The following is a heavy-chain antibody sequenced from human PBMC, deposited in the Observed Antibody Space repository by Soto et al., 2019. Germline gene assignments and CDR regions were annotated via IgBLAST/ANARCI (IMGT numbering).Heavy chain of an antibody. D-gene: IGHD2-21*02. CDR1: GFTFSSYG. V-gene: IGHV3-30*18. CDR3: AKEKVPVVVTAPFDY. J-gene: IGHJ4*02. Sequence: QVQLVESGGGVVQPGRSLRLSCAASGFTFSSYGMHWVRQAPGKGLEWVAVISYEGSNKYYADSVKGRFTVSRDKSKNTLYLQVNSLRAEDTAVYYCAKEKVPVVVTAPFDYWGQGTLVTVSS. CDR2: ISYEGSNK.